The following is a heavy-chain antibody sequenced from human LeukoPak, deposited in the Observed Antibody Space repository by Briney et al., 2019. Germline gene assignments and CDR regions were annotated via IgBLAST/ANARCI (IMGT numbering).Heavy chain of an antibody. CDR3: AKLREWELPDLFDY. Sequence: GGSLRLSCEASGFTFSSYSMNWVRRAPGKGLEWVSSITGGSGSIYYADSVKGRFTISRDNAKNSLYLQIDSLRAEDTAVYYCAKLREWELPDLFDYWGQGTLVTVSS. J-gene: IGHJ4*02. CDR2: ITGGSGSI. D-gene: IGHD1-26*01. V-gene: IGHV3-21*04. CDR1: GFTFSSYS.